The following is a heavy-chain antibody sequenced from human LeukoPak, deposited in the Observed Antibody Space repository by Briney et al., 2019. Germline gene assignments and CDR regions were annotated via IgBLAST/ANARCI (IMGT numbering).Heavy chain of an antibody. Sequence: SQTLSLTCAVSGGSISSGGYSWSWIRQPPGKGLEWIGYIYHSGSTYYNPSLKSRVTISVDRSKNQFSLKLSSVTAADTAVYYCARDFPLLMTTVTTSWFDPWGQGTLVTVSS. CDR1: GGSISSGGYS. CDR2: IYHSGST. J-gene: IGHJ5*02. D-gene: IGHD4-4*01. V-gene: IGHV4-30-2*01. CDR3: ARDFPLLMTTVTTSWFDP.